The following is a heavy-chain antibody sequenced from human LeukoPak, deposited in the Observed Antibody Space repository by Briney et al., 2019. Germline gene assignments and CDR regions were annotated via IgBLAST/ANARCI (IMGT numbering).Heavy chain of an antibody. Sequence: SGPTLVRPTQTLTLTCIFSGFSLGTSEVGVGWIRQPPGQALEWLAIIYWDDDKRYNPSMKGRLTITKDTSNNQVVLTMTAMDPLDTGTYFCAHRPIALRQGGFDYWGQGTLVTVSS. V-gene: IGHV2-5*02. J-gene: IGHJ4*02. D-gene: IGHD2/OR15-2a*01. CDR3: AHRPIALRQGGFDY. CDR1: GFSLGTSEVG. CDR2: IYWDDDK.